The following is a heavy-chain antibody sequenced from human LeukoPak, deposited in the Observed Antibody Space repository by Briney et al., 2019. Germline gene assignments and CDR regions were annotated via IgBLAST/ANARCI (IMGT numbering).Heavy chain of an antibody. CDR2: IYPGDSDT. CDR3: ARLGSGYSSGWYTDY. J-gene: IGHJ4*02. Sequence: GESLKISCKGSGYSFTSYWIGWVRQMPGKGLEWMGMIYPGDSDTRYSPSFQGQVTISADKSISTAYLQWSSLKASDTAMYYCARLGSGYSSGWYTDYWGQGTLVTVSS. D-gene: IGHD6-19*01. CDR1: GYSFTSYW. V-gene: IGHV5-51*01.